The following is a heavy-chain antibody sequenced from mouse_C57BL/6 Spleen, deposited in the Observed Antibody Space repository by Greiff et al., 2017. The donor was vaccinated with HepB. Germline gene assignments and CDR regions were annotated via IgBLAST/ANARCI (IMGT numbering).Heavy chain of an antibody. Sequence: VQLQQSGPELVKPGASVKIPCKASGYTFTDYNMDWVKQSHGKSLEWIGDIYPGSGSTNYNEKFKSKATLTVDTSSSTAYMQLSSLTSEDSAVYYCARKVHYGNYGYFDVWGTGTTVTVSS. D-gene: IGHD2-1*01. V-gene: IGHV1-18*01. J-gene: IGHJ1*03. CDR3: ARKVHYGNYGYFDV. CDR1: GYTFTDYN. CDR2: IYPGSGST.